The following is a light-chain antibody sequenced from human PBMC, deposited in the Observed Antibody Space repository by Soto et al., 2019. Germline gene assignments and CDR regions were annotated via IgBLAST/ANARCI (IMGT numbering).Light chain of an antibody. Sequence: QSALTQPPSASGSPGQSVTISCTGTSSDVGAYNYVSWYQQYPGKAPKLMMYEVNKRPSGVPDRFSGSKSGKTASLTVSGLQPEDEADSHCTSYAGSNIWVFGGGTKLTVL. CDR3: TSYAGSNIWV. J-gene: IGLJ3*02. CDR2: EVN. CDR1: SSDVGAYNY. V-gene: IGLV2-8*01.